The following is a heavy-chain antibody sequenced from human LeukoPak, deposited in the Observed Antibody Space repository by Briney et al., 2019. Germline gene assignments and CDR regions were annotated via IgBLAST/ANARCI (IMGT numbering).Heavy chain of an antibody. CDR1: GYTFTGYY. J-gene: IGHJ4*02. Sequence: ASVKVSCKASGYTFTGYYVHWVRQAPGQGREWMGRINPNSGGTNYAQKFQGRVTMTRDTSISTAYMELSRLRSDDTAVYYCARENYDYVWGSSMWGQGTLVTVSS. CDR2: INPNSGGT. V-gene: IGHV1-2*06. CDR3: ARENYDYVWGSSM. D-gene: IGHD3-16*01.